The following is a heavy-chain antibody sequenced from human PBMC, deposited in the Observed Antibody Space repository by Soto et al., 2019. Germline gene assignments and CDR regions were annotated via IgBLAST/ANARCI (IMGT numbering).Heavy chain of an antibody. Sequence: GGSLRLSCAASGFTFSSYGMHWVRQAPGKGLEWVAVIWYDGSNKYYADSVKGRFTISRDNSKNTLYLQMNSLRAEDTAVYYCARDNVSGWYYYFDYWGQGTLVTVSS. CDR2: IWYDGSNK. CDR3: ARDNVSGWYYYFDY. V-gene: IGHV3-33*01. CDR1: GFTFSSYG. D-gene: IGHD6-19*01. J-gene: IGHJ4*02.